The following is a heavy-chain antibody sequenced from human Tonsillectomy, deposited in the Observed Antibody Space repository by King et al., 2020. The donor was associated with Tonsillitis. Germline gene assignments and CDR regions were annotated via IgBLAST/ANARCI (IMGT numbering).Heavy chain of an antibody. D-gene: IGHD4-17*01. CDR3: AKESTVTRAFEY. CDR1: GFSFSSYA. J-gene: IGHJ4*02. V-gene: IGHV3-23*04. Sequence: VQLVESGGDLVQPGGSLRLSCAASGFSFSSYAMSWVRQAPGTGLEWVSSLSGSGGSTNYADSGKGRFTISRDNSENTLYLQMNNLRAEDTAMYYCAKESTVTRAFEYWGQGTLVTVSS. CDR2: LSGSGGST.